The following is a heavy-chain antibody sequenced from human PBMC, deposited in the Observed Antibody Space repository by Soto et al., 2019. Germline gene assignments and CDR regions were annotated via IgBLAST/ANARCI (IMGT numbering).Heavy chain of an antibody. J-gene: IGHJ3*02. CDR3: ARAYSDAFDI. V-gene: IGHV3-11*01. Sequence: LRLSCAASGFTFSDYYMTWIRQAPGKGLEWVSYISSSGTGIYYPDSVKGRFTISRDNAKKSLYLQMSSLRAEDTAVYYCARAYSDAFDIWGRGTMVTVSS. CDR1: GFTFSDYY. D-gene: IGHD2-15*01. CDR2: ISSSGTGI.